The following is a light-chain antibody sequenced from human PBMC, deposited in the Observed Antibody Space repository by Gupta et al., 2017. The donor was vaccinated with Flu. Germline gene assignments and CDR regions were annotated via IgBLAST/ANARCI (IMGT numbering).Light chain of an antibody. Sequence: QAVLTQTPSVSGAPGQTVTISCTGSSSNIGGGYDVHWYQQLPGTTPKLLIYGDTNRPSGVPDRFSASKSGASASLAITGLQAEDEADYHCQSYDSSLSGCVFGTGTKVTVL. CDR1: SSNIGGGYD. CDR2: GDT. CDR3: QSYDSSLSGCV. J-gene: IGLJ1*01. V-gene: IGLV1-40*01.